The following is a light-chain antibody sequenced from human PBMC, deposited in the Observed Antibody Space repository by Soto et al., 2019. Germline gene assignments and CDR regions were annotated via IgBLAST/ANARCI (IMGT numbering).Light chain of an antibody. V-gene: IGKV3D-15*01. Sequence: EIVFTQSRGTVSLSPEERTPFSCSAIQSGSSSYLAWYQQKPGQAPRLLVYDASNRATGIPTRFSGSGSGTEFTLTISSLQSEDSAIYYCQQYNNWPSWTFGQGTKVDIK. J-gene: IGKJ1*01. CDR1: QSGSSSY. CDR3: QQYNNWPSWT. CDR2: DAS.